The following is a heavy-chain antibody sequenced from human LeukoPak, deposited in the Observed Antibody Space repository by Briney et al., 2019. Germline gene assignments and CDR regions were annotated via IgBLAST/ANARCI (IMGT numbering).Heavy chain of an antibody. V-gene: IGHV1-24*01. CDR1: GYTLTELS. J-gene: IGHJ3*02. D-gene: IGHD3-22*01. CDR2: FDPEDGET. CDR3: ATGKITMIVVHYAFDI. Sequence: ASVKVSCKVSGYTLTELSMRWVRQAPGKGLEWMGGFDPEDGETIYAQKFQGRVTMTEDTSTDTAYMELSSLRSEDTAVYYCATGKITMIVVHYAFDIWGQGTMVTVSS.